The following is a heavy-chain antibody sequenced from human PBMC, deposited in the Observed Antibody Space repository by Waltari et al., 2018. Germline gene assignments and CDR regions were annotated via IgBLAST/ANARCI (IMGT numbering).Heavy chain of an antibody. CDR2: SNPNSGGT. D-gene: IGHD2-2*01. CDR1: GYTFTGYY. Sequence: QVQLVQSGAEVKKPGASVKVSCKASGYTFTGYYMHWVRQAPGQGLEWMGWSNPNSGGTNYAQKVQGRVTMTRDTSISTAYMELSRLRSDDTAVYYCARDMCSSTSCYASGYFQHWGQGTLVTVSS. CDR3: ARDMCSSTSCYASGYFQH. V-gene: IGHV1-2*02. J-gene: IGHJ1*01.